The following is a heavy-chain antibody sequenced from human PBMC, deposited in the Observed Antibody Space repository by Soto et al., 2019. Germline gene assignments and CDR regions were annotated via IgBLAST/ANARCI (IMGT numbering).Heavy chain of an antibody. CDR1: GFTFNRNT. V-gene: IGHV3-30-3*01. Sequence: PGGSLRLSCAASGFTFNRNTMHWVRQAPGKXLEWVAVISYDGSNKYYADSVRGRFTISRDNSKNTLYLQMNSLRAGDTAVYYCARDTDWDIVVVPVAIMDYWGQGTLVTVSS. CDR3: ARDTDWDIVVVPVAIMDY. D-gene: IGHD2-2*02. J-gene: IGHJ4*02. CDR2: ISYDGSNK.